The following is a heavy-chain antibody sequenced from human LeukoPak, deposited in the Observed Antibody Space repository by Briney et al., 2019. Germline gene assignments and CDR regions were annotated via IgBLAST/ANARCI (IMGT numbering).Heavy chain of an antibody. J-gene: IGHJ4*02. CDR2: INHSGST. CDR1: GGSFSGYY. CDR3: ARVTGYMIEDYFDY. D-gene: IGHD3-22*01. Sequence: SETLSLTCAVYGGSFSGYYWSWIRQPPGKGLEWIGEINHSGSTNYNPSLKSRVTISVDTSKNQLSLKLSSVTAADTAVYYCARVTGYMIEDYFDYWGQGTLVTVSS. V-gene: IGHV4-34*01.